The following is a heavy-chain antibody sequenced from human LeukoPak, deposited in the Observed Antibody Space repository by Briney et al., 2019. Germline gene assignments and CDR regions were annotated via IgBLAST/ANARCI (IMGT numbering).Heavy chain of an antibody. Sequence: SETLSLTCTVSGGSIRSYYWSWIRQPPGKGLEWIGYSYYSGSTYYNPSLKSRVTISVDTSKNQFSLKLNSVTAADTVVYYCARSGGYYNWFDPWGQGTLVTVSS. CDR3: ARSGGYYNWFDP. CDR1: GGSIRSYY. D-gene: IGHD3-3*01. CDR2: SYYSGST. V-gene: IGHV4-59*08. J-gene: IGHJ5*02.